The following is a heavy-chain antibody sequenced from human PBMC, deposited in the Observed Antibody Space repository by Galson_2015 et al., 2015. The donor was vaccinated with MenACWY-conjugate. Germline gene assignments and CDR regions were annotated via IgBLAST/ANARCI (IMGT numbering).Heavy chain of an antibody. CDR1: GFPVSSNY. J-gene: IGHJ3*02. Sequence: SLRLSCAASGFPVSSNYMNWVRQAPGKGLEWVSVIYSGGSTDYADSVKGRVTISRDNPKNTLYLQMNGLRVEDTAVYYCARGGSYEGYAFDIWGPGTMVTVSS. CDR3: ARGGSYEGYAFDI. V-gene: IGHV3-53*01. D-gene: IGHD3-3*01. CDR2: IYSGGST.